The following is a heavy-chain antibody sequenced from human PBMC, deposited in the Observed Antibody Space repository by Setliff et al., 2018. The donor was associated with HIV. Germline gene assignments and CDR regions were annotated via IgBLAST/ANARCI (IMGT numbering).Heavy chain of an antibody. J-gene: IGHJ4*02. CDR2: INRSGSA. Sequence: PSETLSLTCAVYGGSFSGHSWTWIRQPPGKGLEWIGEINRSGSANYNRSLKSRVTMSVDTSKRQFSLKLDSVTAADTAIYYCAITLVGVTTEMYWGQGTLVTVSS. D-gene: IGHD2-21*02. CDR3: AITLVGVTTEMY. V-gene: IGHV4-34*01. CDR1: GGSFSGHS.